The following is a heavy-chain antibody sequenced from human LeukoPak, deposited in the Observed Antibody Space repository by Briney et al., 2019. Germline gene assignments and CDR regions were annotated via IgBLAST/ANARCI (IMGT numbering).Heavy chain of an antibody. CDR2: ISGSGGST. J-gene: IGHJ3*02. CDR1: GFTFSSYA. Sequence: GGSLRLSCAASGFTFSSYAMSWVRQAPGKGLEGVSAISGSGGSTYYADSVKGRFTISRDNSKNTLYLQMNSLRAEDTAVYYCAKGLITMIVVVINDAFDIWGQGTMVTVSS. CDR3: AKGLITMIVVVINDAFDI. D-gene: IGHD3-22*01. V-gene: IGHV3-23*01.